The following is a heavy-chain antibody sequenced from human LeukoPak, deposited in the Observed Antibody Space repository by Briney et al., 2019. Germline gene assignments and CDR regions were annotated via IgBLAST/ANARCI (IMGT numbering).Heavy chain of an antibody. V-gene: IGHV3-7*01. Sequence: PGGSLRLSCAASGFTFGNYWMSWVRQAPGKGLEWVANIRQDGSEKYYVDSVKGRFTISRDNAKNSLFLQMNSLRAEDTAVYYCARDRRDCSCESCYLPWFDPWGQGTLVTVSA. CDR1: GFTFGNYW. CDR2: IRQDGSEK. CDR3: ARDRRDCSCESCYLPWFDP. J-gene: IGHJ5*02. D-gene: IGHD2-15*01.